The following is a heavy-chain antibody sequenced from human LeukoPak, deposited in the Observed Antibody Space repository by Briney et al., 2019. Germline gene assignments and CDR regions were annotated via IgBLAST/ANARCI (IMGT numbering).Heavy chain of an antibody. J-gene: IGHJ3*02. Sequence: GGSLRLSCAASGFAFSSYSMNWVRQAPGKGLEWVSSISSSSSSYIYYADSVKGRFTISRDNAKNSLYLQMNSLRAEDTAVYYCARDGIAAANDAFDIWGQGTMVTVSS. CDR2: ISSSSSSYI. V-gene: IGHV3-21*01. CDR3: ARDGIAAANDAFDI. D-gene: IGHD6-13*01. CDR1: GFAFSSYS.